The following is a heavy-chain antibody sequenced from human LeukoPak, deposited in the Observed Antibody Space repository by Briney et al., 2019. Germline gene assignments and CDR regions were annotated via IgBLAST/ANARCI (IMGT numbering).Heavy chain of an antibody. CDR3: ARGPGQATSLPGC. Sequence: VASVKVSCKASGYTFTSYAMHWVRQAPGQRLEWMGWINAGNGNTKYSQKFQGRVTITRDTSASTAYMELSSLRSEDTAVYYCARGPGQATSLPGCWGRGTLVTVPS. CDR1: GYTFTSYA. J-gene: IGHJ4*02. V-gene: IGHV1-3*01. CDR2: INAGNGNT. D-gene: IGHD5-12*01.